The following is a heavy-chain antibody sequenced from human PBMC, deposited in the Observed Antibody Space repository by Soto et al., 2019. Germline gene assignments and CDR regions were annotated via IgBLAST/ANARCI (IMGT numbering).Heavy chain of an antibody. CDR1: GGSISSGGYY. J-gene: IGHJ6*02. V-gene: IGHV4-31*03. CDR2: IYYSGST. Sequence: PSLTCTVSGGSISSGGYYWSWIRQHPGKGLEWIGYIYYSGSTYYNPSLKSRVTISVDTSKNQFSLKLSSVTAADTAVYYCARDSRYFDWLDSYYYGMDVWGQGTTVTVSS. D-gene: IGHD3-9*01. CDR3: ARDSRYFDWLDSYYYGMDV.